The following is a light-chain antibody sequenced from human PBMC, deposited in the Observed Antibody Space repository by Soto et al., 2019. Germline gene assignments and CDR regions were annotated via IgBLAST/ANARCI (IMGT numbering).Light chain of an antibody. CDR3: QSYDSSLSVV. CDR2: GNS. J-gene: IGLJ2*01. Sequence: QSVLTQPPSVSGAPGQRVTISCTGSSSNIGAGYDVHWYQPLPGTAPKLLIYGNSNRPSGVPDRFSGSKSGTSASLAITGLQAEEEADYYCQSYDSSLSVVFGGGTKLTVL. V-gene: IGLV1-40*01. CDR1: SSNIGAGYD.